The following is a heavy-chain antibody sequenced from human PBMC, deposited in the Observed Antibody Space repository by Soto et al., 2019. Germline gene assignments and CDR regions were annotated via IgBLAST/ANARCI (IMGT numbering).Heavy chain of an antibody. CDR3: ARVLGTGGLWFDP. CDR2: IYYTGTN. J-gene: IGHJ5*02. Sequence: QVQLQEAGPGLVRPSETLSLTCTVSGDSISSGDYYWSWIRQSPGKGLEWIGYIYYTGTNYYNPSLESRVTISIDTSKNDFSLKMTSVTAADSAVYYCARVLGTGGLWFDPWGQVTLVNVSS. D-gene: IGHD3-16*01. V-gene: IGHV4-30-4*08. CDR1: GDSISSGDYY.